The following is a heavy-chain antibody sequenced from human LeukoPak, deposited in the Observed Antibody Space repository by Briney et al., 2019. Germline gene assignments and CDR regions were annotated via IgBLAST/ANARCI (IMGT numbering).Heavy chain of an antibody. Sequence: GGSLRLSCAASGFTFSSYAMSWVRQAPGKGLEWVSAISGSGGSTYYADSVKGRITISRDNSKNTLYLQMNSLRAEDTAVYYCAKDLGVWTYYYDSSGYYFDYWGQGTLVTVSS. CDR1: GFTFSSYA. D-gene: IGHD3-22*01. CDR3: AKDLGVWTYYYDSSGYYFDY. J-gene: IGHJ4*02. V-gene: IGHV3-23*01. CDR2: ISGSGGST.